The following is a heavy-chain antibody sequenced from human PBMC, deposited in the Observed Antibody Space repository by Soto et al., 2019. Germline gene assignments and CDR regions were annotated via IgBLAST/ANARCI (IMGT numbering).Heavy chain of an antibody. D-gene: IGHD3-22*01. J-gene: IGHJ6*02. CDR2: IWYDGSNK. CDR3: AREGTMIVVVTPSYGMDV. CDR1: GFTFSSYG. V-gene: IGHV3-33*01. Sequence: PGGSLRLSCAASGFTFSSYGMHWVRQAPGKGLEWVAVIWYDGSNKYYADSVKGRFTISRDNSKNTLYLQMNSLRAEDTAVYYCAREGTMIVVVTPSYGMDVWGQGTTVTVS.